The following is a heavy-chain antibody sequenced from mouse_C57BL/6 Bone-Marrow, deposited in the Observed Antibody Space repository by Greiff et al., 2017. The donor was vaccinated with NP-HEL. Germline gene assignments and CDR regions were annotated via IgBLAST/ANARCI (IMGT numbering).Heavy chain of an antibody. D-gene: IGHD1-1*01. J-gene: IGHJ4*01. V-gene: IGHV1-4*01. CDR1: GYTFTSYT. CDR3: ARKIRSYLYAMDY. CDR2: IHPSSGYP. Sequence: VQLQQSGAELARPGASVKMSCKASGYTFTSYTMHWVKQRPGQGLEWIGYIHPSSGYPQYTQQFKDMSTLTADKSSSTAYMQLSSLTAEDSAVYYCARKIRSYLYAMDYWGQGTSVTVSS.